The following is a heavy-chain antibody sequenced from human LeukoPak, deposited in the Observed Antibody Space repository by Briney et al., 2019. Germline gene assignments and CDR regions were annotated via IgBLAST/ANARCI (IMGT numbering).Heavy chain of an antibody. CDR1: GFTFSSYS. Sequence: GGSLRLSCAASGFTFSSYSMNWVRQAPGKGLEGVSSISSSSSYIYYADSVKGRFTISRDNAKNSLYLQMNSLRAEDTAVYYCARPIAAACTWYFDYWGQGTLVTVSS. V-gene: IGHV3-21*01. J-gene: IGHJ4*02. CDR2: ISSSSSYI. CDR3: ARPIAAACTWYFDY. D-gene: IGHD6-13*01.